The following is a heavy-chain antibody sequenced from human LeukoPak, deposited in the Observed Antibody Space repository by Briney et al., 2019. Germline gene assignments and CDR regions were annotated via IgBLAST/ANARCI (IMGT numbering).Heavy chain of an antibody. CDR3: ARDFRYCSSTSCNYGMDV. CDR2: LFYSGST. Sequence: SETLSLTCTVSGGSISSSSYYWGWIRQPPGKGLEWIVSLFYSGSTYYDPSLKSRVTISVDKSKNQFSLKLSSVTAADTAVYYCARDFRYCSSTSCNYGMDVWGQGTTVTVSS. J-gene: IGHJ6*02. V-gene: IGHV4-39*07. D-gene: IGHD2-2*01. CDR1: GGSISSSSYY.